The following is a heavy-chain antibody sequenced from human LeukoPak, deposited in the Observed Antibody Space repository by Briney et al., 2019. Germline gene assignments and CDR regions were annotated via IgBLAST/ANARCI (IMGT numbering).Heavy chain of an antibody. CDR1: GFTFSSYA. D-gene: IGHD1-26*01. Sequence: PGGSLRLSCAASGFTFSSYAMSWVRQAPGKGLEWVAVISYDGTNKYYADSVKGRFTISRDNSKNTLYLQMNSLRAEDTAVYYCARGSMVGARGVGDYWGQGTLVTVSS. J-gene: IGHJ4*02. CDR3: ARGSMVGARGVGDY. V-gene: IGHV3-30*03. CDR2: ISYDGTNK.